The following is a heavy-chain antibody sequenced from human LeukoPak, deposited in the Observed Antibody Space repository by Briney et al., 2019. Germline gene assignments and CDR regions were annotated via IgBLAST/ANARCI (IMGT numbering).Heavy chain of an antibody. CDR1: GGSISSYH. CDR2: INHSGST. CDR3: ARHTVGYCSSTSCYTPPGRSYYYYGMDV. Sequence: PSETLSLTCTVSGGSISSYHWSWIRQPPGKGLEWIGEINHSGSTNYNPSLKSRVTISVDTSKNQFSLKLSSVTAADTAVYYCARHTVGYCSSTSCYTPPGRSYYYYGMDVWGQGTTVTVSS. V-gene: IGHV4-34*01. D-gene: IGHD2-2*02. J-gene: IGHJ6*02.